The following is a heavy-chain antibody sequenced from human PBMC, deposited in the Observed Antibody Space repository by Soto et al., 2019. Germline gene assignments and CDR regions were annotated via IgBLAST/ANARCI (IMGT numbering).Heavy chain of an antibody. CDR3: ARRCSGYCSSTSCYAEYYYYYYMDV. CDR1: GGSISSYY. CDR2: IYYSGST. Sequence: SETLSLTCTVSGGSISSYYWSWIRQPPGKGLEWIGYIYYSGSTNYNPSLKSRVTISVDASKNQFSLKLSSVTAADTAVYYCARRCSGYCSSTSCYAEYYYYYYMDVWGKGTTVTVSS. J-gene: IGHJ6*03. V-gene: IGHV4-59*08. D-gene: IGHD2-2*01.